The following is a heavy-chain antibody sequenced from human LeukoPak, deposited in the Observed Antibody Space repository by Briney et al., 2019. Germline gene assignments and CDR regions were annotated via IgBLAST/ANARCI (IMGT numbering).Heavy chain of an antibody. CDR1: DGSISSGSYY. CDR2: IYTSGST. V-gene: IGHV4-61*02. CDR3: ARDRGWNDVSSYYYGMDV. D-gene: IGHD1-1*01. Sequence: SETLSLTCTVSDGSISSGSYYWSWIRQPAGKGLEWIGRIYTSGSTNYNPSLKSRVTISVDTSKNQFSLKLSSVTAADTAVYYCARDRGWNDVSSYYYGMDVWGQGTTVTVSS. J-gene: IGHJ6*02.